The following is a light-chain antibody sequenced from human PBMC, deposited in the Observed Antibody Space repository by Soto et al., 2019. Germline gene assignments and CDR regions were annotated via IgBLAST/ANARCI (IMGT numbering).Light chain of an antibody. CDR2: EVS. V-gene: IGLV2-14*01. CDR1: SSDVGGYNY. Sequence: QSVLTQPASVSGSPGQSSTISCTGTSSDVGGYNYVSWYQQHPGKAPKLMIYEVSNRPSGVANRFSGSKSGNTASLTISGLPADDEADYYCSSYTSSSTIYVFGTGTKVTVL. J-gene: IGLJ1*01. CDR3: SSYTSSSTIYV.